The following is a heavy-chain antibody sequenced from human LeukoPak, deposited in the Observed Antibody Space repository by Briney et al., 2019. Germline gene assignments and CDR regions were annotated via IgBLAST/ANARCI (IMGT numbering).Heavy chain of an antibody. D-gene: IGHD2-15*01. Sequence: GESLKISCKGSGYTFTNYWIGWVRQMPGKGLEWMGIIYPGDSDTRYSPSFQGQVAISADKSISTAYLQWSSLKASDTAMYYCARASLLLGGSDAFDIWGQGKMVTVSS. CDR3: ARASLLLGGSDAFDI. CDR1: GYTFTNYW. CDR2: IYPGDSDT. V-gene: IGHV5-51*01. J-gene: IGHJ3*02.